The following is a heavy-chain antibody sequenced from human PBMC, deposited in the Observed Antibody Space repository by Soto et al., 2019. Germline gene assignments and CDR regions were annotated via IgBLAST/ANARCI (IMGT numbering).Heavy chain of an antibody. D-gene: IGHD3-22*01. CDR3: VKGEYYYDSSGYYPFDY. J-gene: IGHJ4*02. V-gene: IGHV3-64D*06. Sequence: GGSLRLSCAASGFTFSSYWMSWVRQAPGKGLEYVSSINTNGGSTHYADSVKGRFTISRDNSKNTQYLQMSSLRADDTAVYYCVKGEYYYDSSGYYPFDYWGQGTLVTVSS. CDR2: INTNGGST. CDR1: GFTFSSYW.